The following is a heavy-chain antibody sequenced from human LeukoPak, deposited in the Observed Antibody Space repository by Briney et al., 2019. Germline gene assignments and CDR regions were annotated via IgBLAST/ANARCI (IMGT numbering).Heavy chain of an antibody. CDR3: ARELIEGVCDY. J-gene: IGHJ4*02. D-gene: IGHD3-22*01. CDR2: IWYDGSNK. CDR1: GFTFSSYC. Sequence: PGGSLRLSCAASGFTFSSYCMHWVRQAPGKGLEWVAAIWYDGSNKYYADSVKGRFTISRDNSKNTLYLQMNSLRAEDTAVYYCARELIEGVCDYWGQGTLVTVSS. V-gene: IGHV3-33*01.